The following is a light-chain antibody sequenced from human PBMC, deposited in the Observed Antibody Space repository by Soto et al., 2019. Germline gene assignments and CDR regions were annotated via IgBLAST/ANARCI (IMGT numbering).Light chain of an antibody. J-gene: IGLJ2*01. CDR1: RSNVGRNA. Sequence: QSVLTQPPSASGTPGQTVTISCSGSRSNVGRNAVSWYQQVPGMAPKLLVFATNTRPSGVPDRFSGSASGASASLAISGLQSEDEEDYYCAAWDDTLNGPLFGGGTKRTVL. CDR2: ATN. V-gene: IGLV1-44*01. CDR3: AAWDDTLNGPL.